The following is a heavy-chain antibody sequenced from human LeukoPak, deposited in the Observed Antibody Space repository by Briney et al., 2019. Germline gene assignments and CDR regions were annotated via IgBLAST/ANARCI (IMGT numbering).Heavy chain of an antibody. CDR3: AKRIDSTPGTPTGY. V-gene: IGHV3-23*01. CDR1: GFTFSSYA. J-gene: IGHJ4*02. D-gene: IGHD2-15*01. Sequence: PGGSLRLSCAASGFTFSSYAMTWVRQPPGKGLEWVSSTSGSGGSTYYAGSVKGRFAISRDNSKSTLYLQMNSLRAEDTAVYYCAKRIDSTPGTPTGYWGQGTLVTVSS. CDR2: TSGSGGST.